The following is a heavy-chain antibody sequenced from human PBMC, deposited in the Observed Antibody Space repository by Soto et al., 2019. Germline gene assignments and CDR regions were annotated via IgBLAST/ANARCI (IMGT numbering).Heavy chain of an antibody. Sequence: QVQLVQSGAEVKKPGYSVKVSCKASGGLFSTYAISWLRQAPGQGLEWMGGIIPIFGTPNYAPRLQGRVKITADESTSTAYMELSRLRSEDTAVYYCARDRDDYGSGNYYNRIDFWGQGTLVTVSS. J-gene: IGHJ4*02. CDR2: IIPIFGTP. V-gene: IGHV1-69*01. CDR1: GGLFSTYA. D-gene: IGHD3-10*01. CDR3: ARDRDDYGSGNYYNRIDF.